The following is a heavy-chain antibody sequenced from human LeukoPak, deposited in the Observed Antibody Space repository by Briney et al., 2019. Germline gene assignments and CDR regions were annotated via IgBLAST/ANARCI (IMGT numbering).Heavy chain of an antibody. V-gene: IGHV3-23*01. CDR1: GFTFSSYA. CDR2: ISGSGGST. D-gene: IGHD2-2*01. Sequence: GGSLRLSCAASGFTFSSYAMSWVRQAPGKGLEWVSAISGSGGSTYYADSVKGRFTISRDNSKNTLYLQMNSLRAEDTAVYYCARAHQRYCSSTSCYGGFDYWGQGTLVTVSS. CDR3: ARAHQRYCSSTSCYGGFDY. J-gene: IGHJ4*02.